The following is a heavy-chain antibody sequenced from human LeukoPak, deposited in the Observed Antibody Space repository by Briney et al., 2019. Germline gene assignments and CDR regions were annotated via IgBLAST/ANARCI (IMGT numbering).Heavy chain of an antibody. D-gene: IGHD4-17*01. J-gene: IGHJ4*02. CDR2: ISYDGSNK. Sequence: GGSLRLSCAASGFTFSSYGMHWVRQAPGKGLEWVAVISYDGSNKYYADSVKGRFTISRDNSKNTLYLQMNSLRAEDTAVYYCAKDPTFGGDYFPDYWGQGTLVTVSS. CDR1: GFTFSSYG. CDR3: AKDPTFGGDYFPDY. V-gene: IGHV3-30*18.